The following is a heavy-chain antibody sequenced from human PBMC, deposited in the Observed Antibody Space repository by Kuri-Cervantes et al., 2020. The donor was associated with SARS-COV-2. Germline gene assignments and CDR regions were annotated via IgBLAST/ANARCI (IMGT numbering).Heavy chain of an antibody. CDR3: ARYTVTTFHYYMDV. J-gene: IGHJ6*03. CDR2: MNPNSGNT. V-gene: IGHV1-8*03. Sequence: ASVKVSCKASGYTFTSYDINWVRQAAGQGLEWMGWMNPNSGNTGYVQKFQGRVTITRNTSISTAYMELSSLRSEDTAVYYCARYTVTTFHYYMDVWGKGTTVTVSS. CDR1: GYTFTSYD. D-gene: IGHD4-17*01.